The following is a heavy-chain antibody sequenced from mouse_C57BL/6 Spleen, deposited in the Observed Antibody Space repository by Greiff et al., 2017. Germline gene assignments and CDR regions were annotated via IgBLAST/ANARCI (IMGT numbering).Heavy chain of an antibody. D-gene: IGHD2-4*01. CDR1: GYTFTDYN. CDR3: ARGPYDYDRAWFAY. V-gene: IGHV1-18*01. J-gene: IGHJ3*01. CDR2: INPNNGGT. Sequence: VQLQQSGPELVKPGASVKIPCKASGYTFTDYNMDWVKQSHGKSLEWIGDINPNNGGTIYNQKFKGKATLTVDKSSSTAYMELRSLTSEDTAVYYCARGPYDYDRAWFAYWGQGTLVTVSA.